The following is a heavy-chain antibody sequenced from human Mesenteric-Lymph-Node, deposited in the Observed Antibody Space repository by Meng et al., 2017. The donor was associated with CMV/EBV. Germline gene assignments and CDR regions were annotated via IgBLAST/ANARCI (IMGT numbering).Heavy chain of an antibody. CDR1: GDSVSSNSAA. CDR3: ARARNELELNYGMDV. D-gene: IGHD1-7*01. CDR2: TYYRSKWYN. Sequence: LRLSCAISGDSVSSNSAAWNWIRQSPSRGLEWLGRTYYRSKWYNDYAVSVKSRITINPDTSKNQFSLQLNSVTPEDTAVYYCARARNELELNYGMDVWGQGTTVTVSS. J-gene: IGHJ6*02. V-gene: IGHV6-1*01.